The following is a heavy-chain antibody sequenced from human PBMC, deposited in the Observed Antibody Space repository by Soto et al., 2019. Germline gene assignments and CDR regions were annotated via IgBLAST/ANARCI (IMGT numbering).Heavy chain of an antibody. J-gene: IGHJ6*02. D-gene: IGHD3-10*01. CDR3: ARARLSNGDPNIYFFYGLDV. V-gene: IGHV1-69*01. CDR2: IIPLFRKT. CDR1: GDMFRNSA. Sequence: QVQLVQSGAEVKRPGSSVKVSCKASGDMFRNSAFTWVRQAPGQGLDWMGAIIPLFRKTNVAQKFQGRVTFTADESTSSLYMEVSSLTSEDTAVYYCARARLSNGDPNIYFFYGLDVWGQGTTITVSS.